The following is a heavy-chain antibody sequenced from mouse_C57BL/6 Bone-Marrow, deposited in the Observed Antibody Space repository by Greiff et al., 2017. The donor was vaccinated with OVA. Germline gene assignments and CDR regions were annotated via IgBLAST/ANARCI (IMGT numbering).Heavy chain of an antibody. Sequence: VQLQQSGPELVKPGASVKIPCKASGYTFTDYNMDWVKQSHGKSLEWIGDINPNNGGTIYNQKFKGKATLTADKSSSTAYMQLNSLTSEDSAVYFCARWGLVVDWGQGTTLTVSS. CDR2: INPNNGGT. D-gene: IGHD3-3*01. V-gene: IGHV1-18*01. CDR3: ARWGLVVD. J-gene: IGHJ2*01. CDR1: GYTFTDYN.